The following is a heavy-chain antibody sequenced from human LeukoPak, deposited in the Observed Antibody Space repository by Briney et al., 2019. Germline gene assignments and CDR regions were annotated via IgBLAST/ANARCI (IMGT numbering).Heavy chain of an antibody. Sequence: TSETLSLTCAVYGGSFSGYYWSWIRQPPGKGLEWIGEINYSGSTNYNPSLKSRVTISVDTSKNQFSLKLSSVTAADTAVYYCARERRNNCSSTSCYTKFDYWGQGTLVTVSS. V-gene: IGHV4-34*01. J-gene: IGHJ4*02. D-gene: IGHD2-2*02. CDR1: GGSFSGYY. CDR2: INYSGST. CDR3: ARERRNNCSSTSCYTKFDY.